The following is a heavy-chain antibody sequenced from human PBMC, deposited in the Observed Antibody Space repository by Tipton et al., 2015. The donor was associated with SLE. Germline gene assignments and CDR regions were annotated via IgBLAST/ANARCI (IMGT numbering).Heavy chain of an antibody. CDR1: GGSISSYY. V-gene: IGHV4-59*01. CDR3: ARWPEGAALDY. J-gene: IGHJ4*02. D-gene: IGHD1-14*01. CDR2: IYYSGST. Sequence: TLSLTCTVSGGSISSYYWSWIRQPPGKGLEWIGYIYYSGSTNYNPSLKSRVTISVDTSKNQFSLKLSSVTAADTAVYYCARWPEGAALDYWGQGTLVTVSS.